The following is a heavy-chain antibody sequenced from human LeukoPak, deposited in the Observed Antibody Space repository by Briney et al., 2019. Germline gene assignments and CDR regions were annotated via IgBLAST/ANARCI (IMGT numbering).Heavy chain of an antibody. CDR2: INHSGST. J-gene: IGHJ5*02. D-gene: IGHD3-10*01. CDR1: GGSSSGYY. CDR3: ARLPSGTYYYGSGSFLAWLDP. Sequence: PSETLSLTCAVYGGSSSGYYWSWIRQPPGKGLAWIGEINHSGSTNYNPSLKSRVTISVDTSKNQFSLQLSSVTAADTAVYYCARLPSGTYYYGSGSFLAWLDPWGQGTLVIVSS. V-gene: IGHV4-34*01.